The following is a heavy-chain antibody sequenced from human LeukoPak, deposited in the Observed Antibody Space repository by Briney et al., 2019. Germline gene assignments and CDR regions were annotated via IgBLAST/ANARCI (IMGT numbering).Heavy chain of an antibody. V-gene: IGHV3-53*01. CDR2: IYSGIST. CDR1: VFTVTSKY. Sequence: RGGSLRLSCAASVFTVTSKYMSWVRHAPGEGLEWGSEIYSGISTYYSDSVKCRVTTSRDNSINTTHLIKNSLTGEYTARYYCTGGHGYGHLYYFDYWGQGALVTVSS. J-gene: IGHJ4*02. D-gene: IGHD5-18*01. CDR3: TGGHGYGHLYYFDY.